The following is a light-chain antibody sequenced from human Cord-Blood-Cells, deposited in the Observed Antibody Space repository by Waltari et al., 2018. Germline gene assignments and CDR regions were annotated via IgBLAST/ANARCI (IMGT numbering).Light chain of an antibody. V-gene: IGKV1-5*01. CDR3: QQYNSYST. CDR2: DAS. CDR1: QSISSW. J-gene: IGKJ1*01. Sequence: DIQMTKSPSTLSASVGTSVTITCRASQSISSWLAWYQQKPGKAPKLLIYDASSLESGVPSRFSGSGSGTEFTLTISSLQPDDFATYYCQQYNSYSTFGQGTKVEIK.